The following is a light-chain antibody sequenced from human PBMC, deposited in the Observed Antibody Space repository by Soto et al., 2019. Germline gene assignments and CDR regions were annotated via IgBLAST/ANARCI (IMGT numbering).Light chain of an antibody. CDR2: EVS. CDR3: CSYGGGNNFYV. J-gene: IGLJ1*01. Sequence: QSVLTQPPSASGSPGQSVTISCTGTSSDIGTYDYVSWYQHHPDKAPKLIIYEVSNRPSGVPDRFSGSKSGNTASLTVSGLQAEDEGDYYCCSYGGGNNFYVFGTGTKVTV. CDR1: SSDIGTYDY. V-gene: IGLV2-8*01.